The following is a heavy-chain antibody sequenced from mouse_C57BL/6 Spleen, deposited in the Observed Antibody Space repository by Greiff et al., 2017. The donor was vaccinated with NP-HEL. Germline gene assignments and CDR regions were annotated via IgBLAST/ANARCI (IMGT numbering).Heavy chain of an antibody. V-gene: IGHV14-2*01. J-gene: IGHJ4*01. Sequence: EVQLQQSGAELVKPGASVKLSCTASGFNIKDYYMHWVKQRTEQGLEWIGRIDPEDGDTKYAPKFQGKATITADTSSNTAYLQLSSLTSEDTAVYYCARPYGSSYIYAMDYWGQGTSVTVSS. D-gene: IGHD1-1*01. CDR3: ARPYGSSYIYAMDY. CDR2: IDPEDGDT. CDR1: GFNIKDYY.